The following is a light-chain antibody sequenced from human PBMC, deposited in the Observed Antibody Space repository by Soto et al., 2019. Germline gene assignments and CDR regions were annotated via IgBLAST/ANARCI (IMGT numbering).Light chain of an antibody. CDR1: SSDVGGYNY. CDR3: SSYTASITYV. CDR2: DAS. J-gene: IGLJ1*01. Sequence: QSALTQPASVSGSPGQSITLSCSGTSSDVGGYNYVSWYQQHPGKAPKLVIYDASDRPSGISNRFSGSKSGNTASLTISGLQAEDEADYYFSSYTASITYVFGTGTKVTV. V-gene: IGLV2-14*03.